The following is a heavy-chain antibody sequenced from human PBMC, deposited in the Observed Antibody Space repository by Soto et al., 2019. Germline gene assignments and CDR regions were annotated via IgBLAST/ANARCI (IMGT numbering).Heavy chain of an antibody. V-gene: IGHV3-48*01. CDR1: GFTFSSYS. D-gene: IGHD4-17*01. J-gene: IGHJ3*02. CDR3: ARVGDYGDPNDAFDI. CDR2: ISSSSSTI. Sequence: GGSLRLSCAASGFTFSSYSMNWVRQAPGKGLEWVSYISSSSSTIYYADSVKGRFTISRDNAKNSLYLQMNSLRAEDTAVYYCARVGDYGDPNDAFDIWGQGTMVTVSS.